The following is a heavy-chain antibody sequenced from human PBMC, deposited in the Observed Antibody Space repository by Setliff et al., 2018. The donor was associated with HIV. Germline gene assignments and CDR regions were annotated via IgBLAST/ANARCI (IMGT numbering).Heavy chain of an antibody. J-gene: IGHJ6*03. CDR1: GGSISCYY. Sequence: SETLSLTCTVSGGSISCYYWSWIRQPPGKGLEWIGYIYYSGSTNYNPSLKSRVTISVDTSKNQFSLKLSSVAAADTAVYYCARLPLVDMNYYMDVWGKGTTVTVSS. CDR3: ARLPLVDMNYYMDV. V-gene: IGHV4-59*08. CDR2: IYYSGST. D-gene: IGHD3-9*01.